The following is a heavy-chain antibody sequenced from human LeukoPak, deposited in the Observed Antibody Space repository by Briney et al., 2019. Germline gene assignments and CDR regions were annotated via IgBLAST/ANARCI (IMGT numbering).Heavy chain of an antibody. CDR2: IRYDGSNK. CDR1: GFTFSSYG. D-gene: IGHD1-26*01. V-gene: IGHV3-30*02. J-gene: IGHJ4*02. Sequence: GGSLRLSCAASGFTFSSYGMHWVRQAPGKGLEWVAFIRYDGSNKYYADSVKGRFTISRVNSKNTLYPQMNSLRTEDMAFYYCAKDMGSMGGTALDHWGQGTLVTVSS. CDR3: AKDMGSMGGTALDH.